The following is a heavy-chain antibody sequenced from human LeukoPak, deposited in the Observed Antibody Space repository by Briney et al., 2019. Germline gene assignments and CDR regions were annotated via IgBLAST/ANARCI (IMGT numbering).Heavy chain of an antibody. CDR3: AESRQAIRWPIDY. CDR1: GFTFSSYA. CDR2: ISGSGGST. J-gene: IGHJ4*02. Sequence: GGSLRLSCAASGFTFSSYAMSWVRQAPGKGLEWVSAISGSGGSTYYADSVKGRFTISRGNSKNTLYLQMNSLRAEDTAVYYCAESRQAIRWPIDYWGQGTLVTVSS. D-gene: IGHD4-23*01. V-gene: IGHV3-23*01.